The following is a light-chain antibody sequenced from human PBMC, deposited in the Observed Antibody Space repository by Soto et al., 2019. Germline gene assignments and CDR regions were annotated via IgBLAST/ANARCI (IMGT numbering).Light chain of an antibody. CDR3: CSYAGCSTYV. J-gene: IGLJ1*01. CDR2: DVT. Sequence: QSVLTQPASVSGSPGQSITISCTGTTSDVGSYDLVSWYQQHPGKAPKLIIYDVTKRPSGVSNRFSGSKSGNTASLTISGLQAEDEADYYCCSYAGCSTYVFGSGTKVTVL. V-gene: IGLV2-23*02. CDR1: TSDVGSYDL.